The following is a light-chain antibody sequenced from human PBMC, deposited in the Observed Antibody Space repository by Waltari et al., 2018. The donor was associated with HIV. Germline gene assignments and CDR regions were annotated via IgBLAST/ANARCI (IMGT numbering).Light chain of an antibody. CDR2: LNSDGSY. CDR1: SGHSNHA. V-gene: IGLV4-69*01. J-gene: IGLJ2*01. CDR3: QTWTTGIVL. Sequence: QLVLTQSPSASASLRASVKLTCPLRSGHSNHAIERHQHQPEKGSRYLMRLNSDGSYPKGDGIPDRFSGSSSRAERYLIISSLQSEEEADYYYQTWTTGIVLFGGGTKLTVL.